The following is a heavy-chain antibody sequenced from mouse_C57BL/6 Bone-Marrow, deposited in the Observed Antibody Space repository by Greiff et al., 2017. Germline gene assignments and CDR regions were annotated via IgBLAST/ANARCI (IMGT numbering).Heavy chain of an antibody. Sequence: EVQRVESGPGLVKPSQSLSLTCSVTGYSITSGYYWNWIRQFPGNKLEWMGYISYDGSNNYNPSLKNRISITRDTSKNQFFLKLNSVTTEDTATYYCARDRANWVLDDWGKGTTLTVSS. CDR3: ARDRANWVLDD. CDR2: ISYDGSN. J-gene: IGHJ2*01. CDR1: GYSITSGYY. V-gene: IGHV3-6*01. D-gene: IGHD4-1*01.